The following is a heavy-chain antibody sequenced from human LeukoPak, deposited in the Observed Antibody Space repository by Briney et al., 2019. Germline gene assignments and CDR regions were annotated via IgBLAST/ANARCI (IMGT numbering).Heavy chain of an antibody. D-gene: IGHD3-16*01. Sequence: PGGSLRLSCAASGLTFSSFAMSWVRQGSARGLEWVSSIRGNGKTFYADSVKGRFTLSSDSSRNTVYFQLNNLRVEDTAIYYCAKASWVSSTDAVRWGQGTLVTVSS. V-gene: IGHV3-23*01. CDR1: GLTFSSFA. J-gene: IGHJ4*02. CDR3: AKASWVSSTDAVR. CDR2: IRGNGKT.